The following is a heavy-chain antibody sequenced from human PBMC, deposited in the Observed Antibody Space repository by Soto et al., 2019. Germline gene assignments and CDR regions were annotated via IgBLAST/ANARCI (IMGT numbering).Heavy chain of an antibody. CDR2: ICSSSSYI. D-gene: IGHD1-7*01. CDR1: GFTFSSYS. Sequence: EVQLVESGGGLVKPGGSLRLSCAASGFTFSSYSMNWVRQAPGKGLEWVSSICSSSSYIYYADSVKGRFTISRDNAKNSLYLQMNSLRAEDTAVYYCARDQKELGFDYWGQGTLVTVSS. V-gene: IGHV3-21*01. CDR3: ARDQKELGFDY. J-gene: IGHJ4*02.